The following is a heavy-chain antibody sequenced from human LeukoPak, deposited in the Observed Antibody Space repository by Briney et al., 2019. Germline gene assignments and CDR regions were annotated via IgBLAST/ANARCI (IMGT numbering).Heavy chain of an antibody. V-gene: IGHV4-59*08. Sequence: SETLSLTCTVSGGSISSYYWSWLRQPPGKGLEWIGYIYYSGSTNYNPSLKSRVTISVDTSKDQFSLKLNSVNAADTAMYYCARHRSPLESFHHWGQGTLVTVSS. CDR1: GGSISSYY. D-gene: IGHD3-3*01. CDR2: IYYSGST. J-gene: IGHJ1*01. CDR3: ARHRSPLESFHH.